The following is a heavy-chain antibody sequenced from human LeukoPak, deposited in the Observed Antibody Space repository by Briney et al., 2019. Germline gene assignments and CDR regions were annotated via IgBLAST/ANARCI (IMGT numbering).Heavy chain of an antibody. CDR1: GFTFSSYS. V-gene: IGHV3-43D*03. D-gene: IGHD6-6*01. Sequence: GGSLRLSCAASGFTFSSYSMNWVRQAPGKGLEWVSLISWDGGSTYYADSVKGRFTISRDNSKNSLYLQMNSLRAEDTALYYCAKAGSSSFGGYFDYWGQGTLVTVSS. J-gene: IGHJ4*02. CDR3: AKAGSSSFGGYFDY. CDR2: ISWDGGST.